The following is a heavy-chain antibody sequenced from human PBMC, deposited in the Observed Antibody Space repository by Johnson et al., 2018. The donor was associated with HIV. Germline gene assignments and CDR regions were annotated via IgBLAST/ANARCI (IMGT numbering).Heavy chain of an antibody. CDR2: ISYDGSNR. V-gene: IGHV3-30*04. CDR3: ARGGVWNDFDAFDI. Sequence: QVQLVESGGGVVQPGRSLRLSCAASGFIFSTYAIHWVRQAPGEGLKWVAIISYDGSNRYYADSVRGRSTLSRDNSKNTLYLQMNSLRAEDTAVYYCARGGVWNDFDAFDIWGQGTMVTVSS. CDR1: GFIFSTYA. D-gene: IGHD1-1*01. J-gene: IGHJ3*02.